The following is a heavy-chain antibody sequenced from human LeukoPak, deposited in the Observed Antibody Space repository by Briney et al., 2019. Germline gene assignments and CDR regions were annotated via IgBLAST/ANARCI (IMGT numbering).Heavy chain of an antibody. CDR1: GYTFTSYG. Sequence: ASVKVSCKASGYTFTSYGISWVRQAPGQGLEWTGWISAYNGNTNYAQKLQGRVTMTTDTSTSTVYMELRSLRSDDTAVYYCARDYCSSTSCLNDYWGQGTLVTVSS. CDR2: ISAYNGNT. D-gene: IGHD2-2*01. V-gene: IGHV1-18*01. CDR3: ARDYCSSTSCLNDY. J-gene: IGHJ4*02.